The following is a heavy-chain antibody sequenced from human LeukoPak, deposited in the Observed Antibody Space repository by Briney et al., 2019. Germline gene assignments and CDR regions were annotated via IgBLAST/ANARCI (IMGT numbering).Heavy chain of an antibody. CDR3: ARQRRGDGYNSMGGLIDY. CDR1: GGSISSGDYY. D-gene: IGHD5-24*01. V-gene: IGHV4-39*01. Sequence: SQTLSLTCTVSGGSISSGDYYWGWIRQPPGKGLEWIVNIYYSGTTYYNPSLKSRVTISVDTSKNQFSLNLNSVTAADSAVYYCARQRRGDGYNSMGGLIDYWGQGTLVTVSS. CDR2: IYYSGTT. J-gene: IGHJ4*02.